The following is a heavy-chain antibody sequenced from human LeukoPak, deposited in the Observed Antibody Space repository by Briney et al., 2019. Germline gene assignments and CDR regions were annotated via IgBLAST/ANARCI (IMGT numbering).Heavy chain of an antibody. J-gene: IGHJ4*02. CDR1: GFPFGSYV. V-gene: IGHV3-21*01. CDR2: ISSTSSHK. CDR3: AREFADS. Sequence: GGSLRLSCEASGFPFGSYVMSWVRQAPGKGLEWVSSISSTSSHKYYADSVKGRFTVSRDNAKNSLYLQMTSLRAEDTAVYYCAREFADSWGQGTLVIVSS.